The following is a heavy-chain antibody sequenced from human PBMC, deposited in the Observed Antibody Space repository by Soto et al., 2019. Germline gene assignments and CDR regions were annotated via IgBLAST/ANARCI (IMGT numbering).Heavy chain of an antibody. D-gene: IGHD1-26*01. CDR3: ARNPRWELLDAFDI. CDR1: GGTFSSYA. V-gene: IGHV1-69*01. CDR2: LIPIFGTA. Sequence: QVQLVQSGAEVKKPGSSVKVSCKASGGTFSSYAISWVRQAPGQGLEWMGGLIPIFGTANYAQKFQGRVTIAADESTSTAYMELSSLRSEDTAVYYCARNPRWELLDAFDIWGQGTMVTVSS. J-gene: IGHJ3*02.